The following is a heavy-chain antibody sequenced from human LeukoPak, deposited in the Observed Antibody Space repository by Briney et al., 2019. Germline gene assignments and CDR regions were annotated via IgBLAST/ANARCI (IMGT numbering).Heavy chain of an antibody. V-gene: IGHV3-53*01. CDR2: IYSGGST. D-gene: IGHD3-22*01. CDR1: GLTVSSNY. CDR3: ARDREDSSGYYVDY. Sequence: GGSLRLSCAASGLTVSSNYMSWVRQAPGKGLEWVSVIYSGGSTYYADSVKGRFTISRDNSKNTLYLQMNSLRAEDTAVYYCARDREDSSGYYVDYWGQGTLVTVSS. J-gene: IGHJ4*02.